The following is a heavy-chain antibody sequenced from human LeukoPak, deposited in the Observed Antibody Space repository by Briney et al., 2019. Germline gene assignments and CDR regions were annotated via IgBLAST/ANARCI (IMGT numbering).Heavy chain of an antibody. J-gene: IGHJ4*02. CDR3: AKGRTYYFDY. Sequence: SETLSLTCAVYGGSFSGYYWSWIRQPPGKGLEWIGEINHSGSTNHNPSLKSRVTISVDTSKNQFSLKLSSVTAADTAVYYCAKGRTYYFDYWGQGTLVTVSS. CDR2: INHSGST. V-gene: IGHV4-34*01. CDR1: GGSFSGYY. D-gene: IGHD1-7*01.